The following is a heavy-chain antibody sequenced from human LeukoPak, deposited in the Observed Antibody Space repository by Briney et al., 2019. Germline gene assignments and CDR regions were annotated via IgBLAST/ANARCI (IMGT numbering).Heavy chain of an antibody. V-gene: IGHV1-8*02. CDR3: ARRESKYYYGSGSYFNWFDP. CDR2: MNPNSGNT. J-gene: IGHJ5*02. Sequence: ASVKVSCKASGYTFTGYYLHWVRQAPGQGPEWMGWMNPNSGNTGYAQKFQGRVTMTRNTSISTAYMELSSLRSEDTAVYYCARRESKYYYGSGSYFNWFDPWGQGTLVTVSS. CDR1: GYTFTGYY. D-gene: IGHD3-10*01.